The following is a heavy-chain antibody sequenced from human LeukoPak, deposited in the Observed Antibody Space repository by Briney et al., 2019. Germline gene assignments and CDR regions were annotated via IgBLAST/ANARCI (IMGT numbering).Heavy chain of an antibody. CDR3: ARRQAVAGEVDY. J-gene: IGHJ4*02. CDR1: GGSISSYY. D-gene: IGHD6-19*01. Sequence: SETLSLTCTVSGGSISSYYWSWIRQPPGKGLEWIGYAYFSGSTTYNPSLKSRVTISVDTSKNQFSLKLSSVTAADTAVYYCARRQAVAGEVDYWGQGTLVTVSS. CDR2: AYFSGST. V-gene: IGHV4-59*01.